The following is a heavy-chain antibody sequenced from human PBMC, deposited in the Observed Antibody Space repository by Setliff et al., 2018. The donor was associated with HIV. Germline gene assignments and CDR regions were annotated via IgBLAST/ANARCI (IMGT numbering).Heavy chain of an antibody. J-gene: IGHJ6*04. D-gene: IGHD6-6*01. Sequence: AASVKVSCKASGYTFNAYYMHWVRQAPGQGLEWMGRINPNSGGTNYGQKFQGRVTMTRDTSISTAYLEVNRLRSDDTAVYYCARGWATGADSSPLDVWGEGTTVTVSS. CDR3: ARGWATGADSSPLDV. CDR1: GYTFNAYY. V-gene: IGHV1-2*06. CDR2: INPNSGGT.